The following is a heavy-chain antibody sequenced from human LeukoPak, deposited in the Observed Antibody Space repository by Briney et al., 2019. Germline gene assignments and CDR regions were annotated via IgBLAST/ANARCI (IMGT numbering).Heavy chain of an antibody. CDR2: ISYDGSNK. Sequence: GRSLRLSCAASGFTFSSYGMHWVRQAPGKGLEWVAVISYDGSNKYYADFVKGRFTISRDNSKNTLYLQMNSLRAEDTAVYYCAKLCSTSCYGSGSLIDYWGQGTLVTVSP. V-gene: IGHV3-30*18. J-gene: IGHJ4*02. CDR3: AKLCSTSCYGSGSLIDY. CDR1: GFTFSSYG. D-gene: IGHD2-2*01.